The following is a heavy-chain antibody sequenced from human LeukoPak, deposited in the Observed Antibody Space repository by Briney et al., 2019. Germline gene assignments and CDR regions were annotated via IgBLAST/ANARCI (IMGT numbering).Heavy chain of an antibody. Sequence: SETLSLTCTVSGDSISSYYWNWIRQPPGKGLEWIGYIYFTGNTDYNPSLKSQVTISVDTSKNQFSLKLTSVTAADTAVYYCASAGDYGVDYWGQGTLVTVSS. J-gene: IGHJ4*02. CDR3: ASAGDYGVDY. CDR1: GDSISSYY. V-gene: IGHV4-59*08. D-gene: IGHD4-17*01. CDR2: IYFTGNT.